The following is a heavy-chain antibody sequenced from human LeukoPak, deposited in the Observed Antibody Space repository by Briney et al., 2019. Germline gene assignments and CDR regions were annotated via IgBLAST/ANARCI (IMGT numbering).Heavy chain of an antibody. Sequence: GGSLRLFCAASGFTVSSNYMIWVRQAPGEGLVWFSFIYSGGSRDYADCVKGEFTISRDNSKNTLYLQMNRLRAEDTAVYYCARERDRSSGMDVWGQGTTVTVSS. CDR3: ARERDRSSGMDV. J-gene: IGHJ6*02. CDR2: IYSGGSR. V-gene: IGHV3-66*01. CDR1: GFTVSSNY.